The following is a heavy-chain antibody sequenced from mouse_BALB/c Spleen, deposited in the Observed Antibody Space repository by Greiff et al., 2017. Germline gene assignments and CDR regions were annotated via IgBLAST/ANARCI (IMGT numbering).Heavy chain of an antibody. CDR1: GYTFTDYA. Sequence: VQLQQSGAELVRPGVSVKISCKGSGYTFTDYAMHWVKQSHAKSLEWIGVISTYYGDASYNQKFKGKATMTVDKSSSTAYMELARLTSEDSAIYYCARLYYGNFYAMDYWGQGTSVTVSS. D-gene: IGHD2-1*01. CDR3: ARLYYGNFYAMDY. V-gene: IGHV1S137*01. J-gene: IGHJ4*01. CDR2: ISTYYGDA.